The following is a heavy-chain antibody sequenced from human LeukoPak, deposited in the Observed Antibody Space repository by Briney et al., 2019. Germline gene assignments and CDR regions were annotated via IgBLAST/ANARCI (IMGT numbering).Heavy chain of an antibody. D-gene: IGHD2-15*01. V-gene: IGHV3-23*01. CDR2: ISGSGGST. CDR1: GFTFSSYA. CDR3: AKGVQDIVVVVAATREYY. J-gene: IGHJ4*02. Sequence: PGGSLRLSCAASGFTFSSYAMSWVRQAPGKGLEWVSAISGSGGSTYYADSVKGRFTISRDNSKNTLYLPKNSLRSEDTAVYYCAKGVQDIVVVVAATREYYWGQGTMVTVSS.